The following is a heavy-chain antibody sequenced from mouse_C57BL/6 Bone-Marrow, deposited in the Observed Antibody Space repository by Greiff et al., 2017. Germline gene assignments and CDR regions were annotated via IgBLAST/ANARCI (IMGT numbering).Heavy chain of an antibody. CDR2: SRNKANDYTT. CDR1: GFTFSDFY. Sequence: EVKLMESGGGLVQSGRSLRLSCATSGFTFSDFYMEWVRQAPGKGLEWIAASRNKANDYTTEYSASVKGRFIVSSSTAQCILYLQVNALRAEDTAIYYCARDVPPTTVVRRGYWYFDVWGTGTSVTVAS. J-gene: IGHJ1*03. V-gene: IGHV7-1*01. D-gene: IGHD1-1*01. CDR3: ARDVPPTTVVRRGYWYFDV.